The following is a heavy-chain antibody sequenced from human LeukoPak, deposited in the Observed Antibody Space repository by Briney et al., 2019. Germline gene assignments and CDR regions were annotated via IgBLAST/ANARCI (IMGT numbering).Heavy chain of an antibody. CDR2: IFPGDSAT. J-gene: IGHJ4*02. Sequence: GESLQISCKGSGYIFSNYWIGGGRPLPGEGLELMGLIFPGDSATSYTPSFQGQVTISADKSINTAYLQWGSLKASDTAVYYCARQRGAYCGGDCYSLFDSWGQGTLVTVSA. D-gene: IGHD2-21*02. CDR1: GYIFSNYW. V-gene: IGHV5-51*01. CDR3: ARQRGAYCGGDCYSLFDS.